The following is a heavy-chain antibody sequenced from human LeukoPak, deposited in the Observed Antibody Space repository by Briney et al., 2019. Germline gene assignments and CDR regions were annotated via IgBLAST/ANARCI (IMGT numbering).Heavy chain of an antibody. CDR3: ARQLAYCGGDCYSEGDY. D-gene: IGHD2-21*02. CDR1: GYSFTSYW. J-gene: IGHJ4*02. Sequence: GESLQISCKGSGYSFTSYWIGWVRQMPGKGLEWMGIIYPGDSDTRYSPSFQGQVTISADKSISTAYLQWSSLKASDTAMYYCARQLAYCGGDCYSEGDYWGQGTLVTVSS. V-gene: IGHV5-51*01. CDR2: IYPGDSDT.